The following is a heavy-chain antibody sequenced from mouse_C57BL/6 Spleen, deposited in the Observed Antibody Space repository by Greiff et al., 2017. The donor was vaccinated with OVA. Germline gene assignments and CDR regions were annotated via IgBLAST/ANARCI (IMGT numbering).Heavy chain of an antibody. CDR3: ARGGSPYYAMDY. J-gene: IGHJ4*01. V-gene: IGHV1-69*01. CDR2: IDPSDSYT. CDR1: GYTFTSYW. D-gene: IGHD1-1*02. Sequence: QVQLQQPGAELVMPGASVKLSCKASGYTFTSYWMHWVKQRPGQGLEWIGEIDPSDSYTNYNQKFKGKSTVTVDKSSSTAYMQLSSLTSEDSAVYYCARGGSPYYAMDYWGQGTSVTVSS.